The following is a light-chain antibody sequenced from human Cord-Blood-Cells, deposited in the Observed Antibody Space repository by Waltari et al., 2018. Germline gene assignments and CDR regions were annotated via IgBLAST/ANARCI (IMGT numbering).Light chain of an antibody. CDR2: GKN. V-gene: IGLV3-19*01. J-gene: IGLJ2*01. CDR1: SLRSTY. CDR3: NSRDSSGNHLV. Sequence: SSELTQDPAVSVALGQTVRITCHGDSLRSTYAHWYPQKPGQAPVLVIYGKNNRPSGIPDRFSGSSSGNTASLTITGAQAEDEADYYCNSRDSSGNHLVFGGGTKLTVL.